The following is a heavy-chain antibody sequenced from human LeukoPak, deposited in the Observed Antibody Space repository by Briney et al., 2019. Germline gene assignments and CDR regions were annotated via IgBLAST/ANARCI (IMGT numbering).Heavy chain of an antibody. D-gene: IGHD1-26*01. Sequence: PSQTLSLTCAVSGGSISSGGYSWSWIRQPPGKGLEWIGYIYHSGSTYYNPSLKSRVTISVDRSKNQFSLKLSSVTAADTAVYYCRSQKALAGYYFDYWGQGTLVTVSS. V-gene: IGHV4-30-2*01. CDR2: IYHSGST. J-gene: IGHJ4*02. CDR3: RSQKALAGYYFDY. CDR1: GGSISSGGYS.